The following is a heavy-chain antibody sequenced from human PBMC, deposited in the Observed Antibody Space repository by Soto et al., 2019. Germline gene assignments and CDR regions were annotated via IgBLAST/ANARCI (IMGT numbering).Heavy chain of an antibody. D-gene: IGHD1-26*01. Sequence: PSETLSLTCTVSGGASMSHFYWSWIRQPPGKALEWLGYISDSGNSNYNPSLKSRVTISVDTSKNQFSLKLSSVTAADTAVYYCARPSGSYLYYFDYWGQGTLVTVSS. CDR3: ARPSGSYLYYFDY. V-gene: IGHV4-59*08. CDR1: GGASMSHFY. J-gene: IGHJ4*02. CDR2: ISDSGNS.